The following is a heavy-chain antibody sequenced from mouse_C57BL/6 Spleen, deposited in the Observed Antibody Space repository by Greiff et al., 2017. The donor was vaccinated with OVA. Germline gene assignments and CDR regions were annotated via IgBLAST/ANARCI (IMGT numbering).Heavy chain of an antibody. CDR2: ISDGGSYT. Sequence: EVQLVESGGGLVKPGGSLKLSCAASGFTFSSYAMSWVRQTPEKRLEWVATISDGGSYTYYPDNVKGRFTISRDNAKNNLYLQMSHLKSEDTAMYYCARDNYGTRYAMDYWGQGTSVTVSS. CDR3: ARDNYGTRYAMDY. CDR1: GFTFSSYA. V-gene: IGHV5-4*01. D-gene: IGHD1-1*02. J-gene: IGHJ4*01.